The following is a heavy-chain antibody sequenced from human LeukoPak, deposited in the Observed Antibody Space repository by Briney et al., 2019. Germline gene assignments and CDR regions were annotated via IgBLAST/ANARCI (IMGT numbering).Heavy chain of an antibody. D-gene: IGHD1-26*01. J-gene: IGHJ4*02. CDR3: ARDGIIPGSGWWELSGEQGFDY. Sequence: PGGSLRLSCAASGFTFSSYSMNWVRQAPGKGLEWVSYISSSSSTIYYADSVKGRFTISRDNAKNSLYLQMNSLRAEDTAVYYCARDGIIPGSGWWELSGEQGFDYWGQGTLVTVSS. CDR1: GFTFSSYS. V-gene: IGHV3-48*01. CDR2: ISSSSSTI.